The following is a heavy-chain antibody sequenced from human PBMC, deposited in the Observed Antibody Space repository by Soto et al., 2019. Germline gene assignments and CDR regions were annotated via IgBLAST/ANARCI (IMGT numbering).Heavy chain of an antibody. CDR1: GGTFNNYV. V-gene: IGHV1-69*06. D-gene: IGHD2-2*01. CDR2: IIPIFGTA. CDR3: AGRCDSTSCLAHFDY. Sequence: ASVKVSCKASGGTFNNYVINWVRQAPGQGLEWMGGIIPIFGTANYAQKFQGRVTITADKSTSTAYMELNSLRFEDTAVYYCAGRCDSTSCLAHFDYWGQGTLVTVSS. J-gene: IGHJ4*02.